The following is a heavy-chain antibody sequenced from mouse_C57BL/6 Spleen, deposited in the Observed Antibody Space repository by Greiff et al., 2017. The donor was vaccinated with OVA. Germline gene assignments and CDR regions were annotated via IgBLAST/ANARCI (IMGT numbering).Heavy chain of an antibody. CDR3: ARLGSSYNYAMDY. D-gene: IGHD1-1*01. Sequence: QVQLQQPGAELVKPGASVKLSCKASGYTFTSYWMQWVKQRPGQGLEWIGEIDPSDSYTNYNQKFKGKSTLTVDKSSSTAYMQLSSLTSEDSAVYYCARLGSSYNYAMDYWGQGTSVTVSS. V-gene: IGHV1-50*01. CDR2: IDPSDSYT. J-gene: IGHJ4*01. CDR1: GYTFTSYW.